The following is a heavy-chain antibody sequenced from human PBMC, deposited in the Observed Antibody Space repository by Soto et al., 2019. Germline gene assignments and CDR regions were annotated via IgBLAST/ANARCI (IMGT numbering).Heavy chain of an antibody. J-gene: IGHJ4*02. CDR2: IYHSGST. CDR3: GRGGEYSSWSFFGY. V-gene: IGHV4-4*02. CDR1: GGSISSSNW. D-gene: IGHD6-6*01. Sequence: QVQLQESGPGLVKPSGTLSLTCSVSGGSISSSNWWCWGRQPPGKGLEWIGEIYHSGSTNYHPSLKSRVTLSVDKSKNESSLKLSSVPAAVTLVYYCGRGGEYSSWSFFGYWGQGTLVTVSS.